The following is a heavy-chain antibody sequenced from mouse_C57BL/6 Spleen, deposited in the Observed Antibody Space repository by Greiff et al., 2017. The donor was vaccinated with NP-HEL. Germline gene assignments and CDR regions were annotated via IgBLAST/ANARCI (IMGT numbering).Heavy chain of an antibody. CDR1: GYTFTSYT. D-gene: IGHD1-1*01. CDR3: ARGITTVVRAMDY. Sequence: VQLQQSGAELARPGASVKMSCKASGYTFTSYTMHWVKQRPGPGLEWIGYINPSSGYTKYNQKFKDKATLTADKSSSTAYMQLSSLTSEDSAVYYCARGITTVVRAMDYWGQGTSVTVSS. CDR2: INPSSGYT. J-gene: IGHJ4*01. V-gene: IGHV1-4*01.